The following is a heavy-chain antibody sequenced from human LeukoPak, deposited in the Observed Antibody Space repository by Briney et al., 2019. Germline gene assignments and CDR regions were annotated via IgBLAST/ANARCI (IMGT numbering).Heavy chain of an antibody. J-gene: IGHJ6*02. Sequence: GRSLRLSCAASGFTFSSYWMSWVRQAPGKGLEWVANIKQDGSEKYYVDSVKGRFTISRDNAKNSLYLQMNSLRAEDTAVYYCARDCREYSSGWYYYYGMDVWGQGTTVTVSS. CDR1: GFTFSSYW. V-gene: IGHV3-7*01. CDR2: IKQDGSEK. D-gene: IGHD6-19*01. CDR3: ARDCREYSSGWYYYYGMDV.